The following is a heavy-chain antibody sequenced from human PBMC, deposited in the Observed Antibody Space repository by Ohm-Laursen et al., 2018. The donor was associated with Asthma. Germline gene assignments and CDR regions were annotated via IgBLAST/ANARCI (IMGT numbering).Heavy chain of an antibody. J-gene: IGHJ4*02. CDR1: GFTFSSYG. CDR2: ISYDGSNK. D-gene: IGHD3-10*01. Sequence: LTLTCAASGFTFSSYGMHWVRQAPGKGLEWVAVISYDGSNKYYADSVKGRFTISRDNSKNTLYLHMNSLRVEDTAVYYCAREDYYGSGSCDSWGQGTLVTVSS. V-gene: IGHV3-30*03. CDR3: AREDYYGSGSCDS.